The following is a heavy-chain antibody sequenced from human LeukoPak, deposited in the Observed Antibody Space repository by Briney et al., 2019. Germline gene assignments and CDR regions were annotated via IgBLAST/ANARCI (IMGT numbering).Heavy chain of an antibody. V-gene: IGHV5-51*01. CDR2: ISPGDSDT. CDR1: GYSSW. CDR3: ARVVKRGYTYGYFDY. Sequence: GESLQISCKGSGYSSWIGWVRQMPGQGLEWMGIISPGDSDTRYSPSFLGQVTISADKSISTAYLQWSSLKASGTAMYYCARVVKRGYTYGYFDYWGQGTLVTVSS. D-gene: IGHD5-18*01. J-gene: IGHJ4*02.